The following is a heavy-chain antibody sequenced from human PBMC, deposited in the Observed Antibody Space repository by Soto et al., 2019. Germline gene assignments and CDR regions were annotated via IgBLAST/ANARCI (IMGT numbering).Heavy chain of an antibody. V-gene: IGHV2-70*04. CDR3: ARSMPAAGTFDY. Sequence: SGPTLVNPTQTLTLTCTFSGFSLSTSGMRVSWIRQPPGQALEWLARIDWDDDKYYSTSLKTRLTISKDTSKYQVVLTMTNMDPVDTATYYCARSMPAAGTFDYWGQGTLVTVSS. D-gene: IGHD6-13*01. CDR2: IDWDDDK. J-gene: IGHJ4*02. CDR1: GFSLSTSGMR.